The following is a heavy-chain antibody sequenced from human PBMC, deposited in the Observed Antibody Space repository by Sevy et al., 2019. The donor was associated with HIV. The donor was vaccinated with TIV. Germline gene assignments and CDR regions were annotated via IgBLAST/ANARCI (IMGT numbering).Heavy chain of an antibody. J-gene: IGHJ6*02. Sequence: GGSLRLSCAASGFTFDDYAVHWVRQAPGKGLEWVSLISWDGGSTYYADSVKGRFTISRDNSKNSLYLQMNSLRAEDTALYYCAKDKGAAGERFYQLPKGAYYYGMDVWGQGTTVTVSS. CDR1: GFTFDDYA. CDR3: AKDKGAAGERFYQLPKGAYYYGMDV. D-gene: IGHD2-2*01. CDR2: ISWDGGST. V-gene: IGHV3-43D*04.